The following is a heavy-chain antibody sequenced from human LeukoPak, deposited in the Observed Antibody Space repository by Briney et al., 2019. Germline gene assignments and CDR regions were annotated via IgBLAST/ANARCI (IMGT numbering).Heavy chain of an antibody. CDR2: IYSGGST. D-gene: IGHD1-26*01. CDR1: GGSISSSSYY. J-gene: IGHJ4*02. CDR3: ARLVGATRYFDY. V-gene: IGHV4-39*01. Sequence: AGTLSLTCTVSGGSISSSSYYWGWVRQPPGEGLGGIGIIYSGGSTYYNPSLKSRVTISVDTSKNQFCLKLSSVTAADTAVYYCARLVGATRYFDYWGQGTLVTVSS.